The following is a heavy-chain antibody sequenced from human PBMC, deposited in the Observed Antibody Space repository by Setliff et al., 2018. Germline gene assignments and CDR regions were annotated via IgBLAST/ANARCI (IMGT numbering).Heavy chain of an antibody. J-gene: IGHJ6*02. Sequence: LRLSCVASGFTLSDYEMNWVRQAPGKGLEWLSYISATGSAIYYADPVKGRFTTSRDNAKNSLYLQMNSLRAEDTAVYYCARDGVSYAMDVWGHGTTVTVSS. CDR3: ARDGVSYAMDV. CDR2: ISATGSAI. V-gene: IGHV3-48*03. CDR1: GFTLSDYE.